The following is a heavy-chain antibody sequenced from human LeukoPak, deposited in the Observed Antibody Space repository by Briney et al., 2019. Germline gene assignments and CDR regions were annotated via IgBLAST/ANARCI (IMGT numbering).Heavy chain of an antibody. CDR3: ASGYYYDSSGYPSPFDY. D-gene: IGHD3-22*01. CDR1: GGSIRSGGYP. Sequence: SQTLSLTCAVSGGSIRSGGYPWRWIPQPPGKGLEWIGYIYHSGSTYYNPSLKSRVTISVDRSKNQFSLKLSSVTAADTAVYYCASGYYYDSSGYPSPFDYCGQGTLVTDSS. J-gene: IGHJ4*02. V-gene: IGHV4-30-2*01. CDR2: IYHSGST.